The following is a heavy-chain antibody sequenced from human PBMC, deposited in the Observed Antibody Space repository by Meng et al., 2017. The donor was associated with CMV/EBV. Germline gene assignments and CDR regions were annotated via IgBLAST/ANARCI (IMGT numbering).Heavy chain of an antibody. D-gene: IGHD5-24*01. Sequence: VRLEPSGPEVKKPGAPAQVSCKASGYTFTSYYMHWVRQAPGQGLEWIGWINPNSGSTNYPQQFQGRVTLARDSTSNTAYMVLSRLGSDATAVYYGGRGQVRGEMATPAGYWGQGTLVTVSS. J-gene: IGHJ4*02. CDR3: GRGQVRGEMATPAGY. V-gene: IGHV1-2*02. CDR2: INPNSGST. CDR1: GYTFTSYY.